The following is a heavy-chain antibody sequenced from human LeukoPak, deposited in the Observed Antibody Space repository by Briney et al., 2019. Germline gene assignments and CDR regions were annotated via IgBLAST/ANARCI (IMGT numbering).Heavy chain of an antibody. Sequence: SETLSLTCAVYGGSFSGYYWSWIRQPPGKGLEWIGEINHSGSTNYNPSLKSRVTISVDTSRNQFSLKLSSVTAADTAVYYCARDRAGWYIDYWGQGTLVTVSS. V-gene: IGHV4-34*01. CDR2: INHSGST. CDR3: ARDRAGWYIDY. D-gene: IGHD6-19*01. CDR1: GGSFSGYY. J-gene: IGHJ4*02.